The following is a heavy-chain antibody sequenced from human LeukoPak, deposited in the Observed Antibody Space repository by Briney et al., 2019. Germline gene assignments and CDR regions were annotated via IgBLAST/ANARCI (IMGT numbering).Heavy chain of an antibody. V-gene: IGHV3-21*01. CDR3: ARDRGVGQQLGRTLDY. CDR2: ISSSSSYI. CDR1: GFTFSSYS. Sequence: GGSLRLSCAASGFTFSSYSMNWVRQAPGKGLEWVSSISSSSSYIYYAGSVKGRFTISRDNAKNSLYMQMNSLRAEDTAVYYCARDRGVGQQLGRTLDYWGQGTLVTVSS. J-gene: IGHJ4*02. D-gene: IGHD6-13*01.